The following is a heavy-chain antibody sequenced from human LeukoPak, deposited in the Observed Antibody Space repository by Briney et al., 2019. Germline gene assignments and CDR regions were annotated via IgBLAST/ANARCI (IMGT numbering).Heavy chain of an antibody. V-gene: IGHV3-23*01. Sequence: GGSLRLSCAASGFTFSSYAMSWVRQAPGKGLEWVSAISGSGGSTYYADSVKGRFTISRDNSKNTLYLQMNSLRAEDTAVYYCAKGSRQWLVPNRIDPWGQGTLVTVSS. J-gene: IGHJ5*02. CDR1: GFTFSSYA. CDR3: AKGSRQWLVPNRIDP. CDR2: ISGSGGST. D-gene: IGHD6-19*01.